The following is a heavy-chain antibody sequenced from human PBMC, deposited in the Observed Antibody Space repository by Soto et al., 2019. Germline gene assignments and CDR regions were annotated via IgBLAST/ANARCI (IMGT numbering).Heavy chain of an antibody. CDR3: ARIRAVAGTWYFDL. D-gene: IGHD6-19*01. Sequence: SETLSLTCAVYGGSFSGYYGSWIRQPPGKGLEWIGEINHSGSTNYNPSLKSRVTISVDTSKNQFSLKLSSVTAADTAVYYCARIRAVAGTWYFDLWGRGTCGHRLL. V-gene: IGHV4-34*01. J-gene: IGHJ2*01. CDR2: INHSGST. CDR1: GGSFSGYY.